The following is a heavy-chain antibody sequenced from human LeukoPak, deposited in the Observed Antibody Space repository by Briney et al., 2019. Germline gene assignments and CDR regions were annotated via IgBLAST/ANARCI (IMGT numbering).Heavy chain of an antibody. D-gene: IGHD6-6*01. V-gene: IGHV4-39*01. CDR2: IYYSGNT. J-gene: IGHJ4*02. Sequence: SETLSLTCTVSGGSISSSSYYWGWIRQPPGTGLEWIGSIYYSGNTYYNPSLKSRVIISVDTSKSQLSLKLTSATAADTAVYYCARETSIAALIWGQGTLVTVSS. CDR1: GGSISSSSYY. CDR3: ARETSIAALI.